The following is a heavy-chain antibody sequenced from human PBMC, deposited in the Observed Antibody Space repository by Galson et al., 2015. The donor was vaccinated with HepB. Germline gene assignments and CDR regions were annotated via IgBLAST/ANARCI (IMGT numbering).Heavy chain of an antibody. V-gene: IGHV1-18*01. Sequence: SGAEVKKPGASVKVSCKASGYTFTSYGISWVRQAPGQGLEWMGWISAYNGNTNYAQKLQGRVTMTTDTSTSTAYMELRSLRSDDTAVYYCARDRLKWERMGEFDYWGQGTLVTVSS. J-gene: IGHJ4*02. CDR1: GYTFTSYG. D-gene: IGHD1-26*01. CDR2: ISAYNGNT. CDR3: ARDRLKWERMGEFDY.